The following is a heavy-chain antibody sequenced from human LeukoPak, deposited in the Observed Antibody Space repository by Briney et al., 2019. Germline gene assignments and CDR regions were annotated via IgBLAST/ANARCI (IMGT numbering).Heavy chain of an antibody. J-gene: IGHJ6*02. CDR1: GYTFTGYY. CDR2: INPNSGGT. V-gene: IGHV1-2*02. CDR3: ARGELWFGEHYGMDV. D-gene: IGHD3-10*01. Sequence: ASVKVSCKASGYTFTGYYMHWVRQAPGQGLEWMGWINPNSGGTNYAQKFQGRVTMTRDASISTAYMELSRLRSDDTAVYYCARGELWFGEHYGMDVWGQGTTVTVSS.